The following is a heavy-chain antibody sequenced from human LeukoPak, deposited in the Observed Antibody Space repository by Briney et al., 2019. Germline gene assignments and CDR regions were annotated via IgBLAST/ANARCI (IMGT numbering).Heavy chain of an antibody. CDR1: GGTFSSYA. V-gene: IGHV1-69*05. CDR3: ARDRGRGYSYGYDLDY. D-gene: IGHD5-18*01. J-gene: IGHJ4*02. Sequence: SVKVSCKXSGGTFSSYAISWVRQSPGQGLEWMGRIIPIFGTANYAQKFQGRVTITTDESTSTAYIELSSLRSEDTAVYYCARDRGRGYSYGYDLDYWGQGTLVTVSS. CDR2: IIPIFGTA.